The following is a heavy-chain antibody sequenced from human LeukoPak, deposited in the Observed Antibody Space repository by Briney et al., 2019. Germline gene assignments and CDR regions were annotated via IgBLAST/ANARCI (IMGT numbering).Heavy chain of an antibody. CDR1: GGSISSYY. Sequence: SETLSLTCTVSGGSISSYYWSWIRQPPGKGLEWIGYIYYSGSTNYNPSLKSRVTISVDTSKNQFSLKLSSVTAADTAVYYCARDRRVGRKTYYYDSSGYSVYYFDYWGQGTLVTVSS. CDR3: ARDRRVGRKTYYYDSSGYSVYYFDY. J-gene: IGHJ4*02. V-gene: IGHV4-59*12. D-gene: IGHD3-22*01. CDR2: IYYSGST.